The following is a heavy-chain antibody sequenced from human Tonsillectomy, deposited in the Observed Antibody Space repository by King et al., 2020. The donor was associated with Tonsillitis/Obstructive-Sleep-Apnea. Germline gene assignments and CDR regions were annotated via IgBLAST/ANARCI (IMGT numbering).Heavy chain of an antibody. CDR3: ARMMGREGATLDY. CDR1: GYSFTSYW. CDR2: IDPSDSYT. Sequence: LQLVQSGAEVKKPGESLRISCKGSGYSFTSYWINWVRQMPGKGLEWMGRIDPSDSYTKNSPSFQGHVTISANKSISTAYLQWSSLKASDTAMYYCARMMGREGATLDYWGQGTLVTVSS. J-gene: IGHJ4*02. V-gene: IGHV5-10-1*03. D-gene: IGHD1-26*01.